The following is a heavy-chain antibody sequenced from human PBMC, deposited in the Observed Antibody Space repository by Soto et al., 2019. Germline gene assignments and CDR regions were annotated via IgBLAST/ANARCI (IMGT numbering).Heavy chain of an antibody. CDR1: GYTFTNYG. CDR3: ARDPVAGTYFDY. D-gene: IGHD6-19*01. CDR2: INVYNGNT. V-gene: IGHV1-18*01. J-gene: IGHJ4*02. Sequence: GASVKVSCKASGYTFTNYGISWVRQAPGQGPEWMGWINVYNGNTNYAQKLQGRVTMTTDTSTSTAYMELRSLRSDDTAVYYCARDPVAGTYFDYWGQGTLVTVSS.